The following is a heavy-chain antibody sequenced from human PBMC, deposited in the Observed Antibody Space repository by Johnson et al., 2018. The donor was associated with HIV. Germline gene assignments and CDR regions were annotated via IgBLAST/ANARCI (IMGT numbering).Heavy chain of an antibody. V-gene: IGHV3-9*01. D-gene: IGHD2-2*01. CDR2: ISWNRGSI. CDR1: RFTFDDYA. CDR3: ARGGLGYQNIHDAFDI. J-gene: IGHJ3*02. Sequence: VQLVESGGGEVQPGGSLRLSCAASRFTFDDYAMHWVRQAPGKGLEWVSGISWNRGSIGYADSVKGRFTISRDNAKNSLYLQMNSLRAEDTALYYCARGGLGYQNIHDAFDIWGQGTMVTVSS.